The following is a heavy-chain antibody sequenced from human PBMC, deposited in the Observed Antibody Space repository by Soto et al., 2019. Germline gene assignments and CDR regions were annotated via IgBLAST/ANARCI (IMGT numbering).Heavy chain of an antibody. D-gene: IGHD3-22*01. CDR2: IKQDGSEK. CDR1: GFTFSSYW. CDR3: ARETRITMIVVVITTFRYFDY. V-gene: IGHV3-7*03. J-gene: IGHJ4*02. Sequence: PGGSLRLSCAASGFTFSSYWMSWVRQAPGKGLEWVASIKQDGSEKYYVDSVKGRFTISRDNAKNSLYLQMNSLRAEDTAVYYCARETRITMIVVVITTFRYFDYWGQGTLVTVSS.